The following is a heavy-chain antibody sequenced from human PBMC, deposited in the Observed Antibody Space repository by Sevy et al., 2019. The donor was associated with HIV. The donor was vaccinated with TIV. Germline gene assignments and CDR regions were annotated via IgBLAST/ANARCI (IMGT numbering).Heavy chain of an antibody. D-gene: IGHD3-10*02. V-gene: IGHV3-30*18. J-gene: IGHJ4*02. Sequence: GGSLRLSCSAFGFTFQTFGMHWVRQSPGKGPEWLAVISSDGLNRNYADSVRGRFTISRDNSKNLLFLQMNSLIPNDTAVDFCTKESLRGTYIRGDFDHWGQGTLVTVSS. CDR1: GFTFQTFG. CDR2: ISSDGLNR. CDR3: TKESLRGTYIRGDFDH.